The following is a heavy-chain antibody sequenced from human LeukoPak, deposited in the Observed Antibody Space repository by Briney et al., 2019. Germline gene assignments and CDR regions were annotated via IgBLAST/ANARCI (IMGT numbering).Heavy chain of an antibody. CDR3: ARLDDSNGYYDGWFDP. D-gene: IGHD3-22*01. CDR1: GYRFTNYW. J-gene: IGHJ5*02. CDR2: IYPGDSET. Sequence: GESLEISCKGSGYRFTNYWIGWVRQMPGKGLEWMGIIYPGDSETRYSPSFQGQVTISADKSISTAYLHWSSLEASDTAMFYCARLDDSNGYYDGWFDPWGQGTLVTVSS. V-gene: IGHV5-51*01.